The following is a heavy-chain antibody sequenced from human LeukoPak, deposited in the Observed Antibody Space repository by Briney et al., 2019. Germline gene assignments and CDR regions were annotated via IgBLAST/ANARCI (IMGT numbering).Heavy chain of an antibody. CDR1: GGSISSYY. CDR2: IYYSGNT. V-gene: IGHV4-39*01. CDR3: ARVEDYDILTGFDY. J-gene: IGHJ4*02. Sequence: SETLSLTCTVSGGSISSYYWSWIRQPPGKGLEWIGSIYYSGNTYYNASLKSQVSISIDTSKNQFSLRLTSVTAADTAVYYCARVEDYDILTGFDYWGQGTLVTVSS. D-gene: IGHD3-9*01.